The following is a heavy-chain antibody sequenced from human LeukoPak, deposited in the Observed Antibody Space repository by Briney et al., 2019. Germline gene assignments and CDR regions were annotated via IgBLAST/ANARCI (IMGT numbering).Heavy chain of an antibody. Sequence: GGSLRLSCAASGFTFSSYAMSWVRQAPGKGLEWVANIKEDGSDKLYVDSVKGRFTISRDNAKDSLYLQMNSLRAEDTAVYYCARDYEIYWGQGTLVTVSS. V-gene: IGHV3-7*01. CDR2: IKEDGSDK. CDR3: ARDYEIY. J-gene: IGHJ4*02. CDR1: GFTFSSYA. D-gene: IGHD5-12*01.